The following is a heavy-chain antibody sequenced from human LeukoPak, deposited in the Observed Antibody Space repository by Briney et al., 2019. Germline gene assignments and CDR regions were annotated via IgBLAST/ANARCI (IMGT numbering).Heavy chain of an antibody. CDR3: ARAITYYFDSSAYSPGYYYYRMDV. D-gene: IGHD3-22*01. V-gene: IGHV3-21*01. J-gene: IGHJ6*02. Sequence: GGSLRLSCAASGFTFNSYSMNWVRQAPGRGLEWVSSISSSSNYIYYADSLKGQFTISRDNAKNSLYLQMNSLRAEDTAVYYCARAITYYFDSSAYSPGYYYYRMDVWGQGTTVTVSS. CDR1: GFTFNSYS. CDR2: ISSSSNYI.